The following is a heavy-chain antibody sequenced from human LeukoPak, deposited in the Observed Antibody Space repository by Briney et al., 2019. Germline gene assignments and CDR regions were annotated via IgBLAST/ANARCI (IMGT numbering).Heavy chain of an antibody. CDR1: GYSFTSYW. CDR3: ARTYSSSWAPIGYYMDV. J-gene: IGHJ6*03. D-gene: IGHD6-13*01. Sequence: GESVKISCKGSGYSFTSYWIGWVRQMPGKGLEWMGIIYPGDSDTRYSPSFQGQVTISADKSISTAYLERSSLKPSDTAMYYCARTYSSSWAPIGYYMDVWGKGTTVTVSS. CDR2: IYPGDSDT. V-gene: IGHV5-51*01.